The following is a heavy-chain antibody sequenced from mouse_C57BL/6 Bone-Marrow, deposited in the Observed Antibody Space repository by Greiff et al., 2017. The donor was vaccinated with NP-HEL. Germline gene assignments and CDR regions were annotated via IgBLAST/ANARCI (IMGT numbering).Heavy chain of an antibody. CDR3: ARDYGGWYFDV. CDR2: ISNGGGST. Sequence: EVQVVESGGGLVQPGGSLKLSCAASGFTFSDYYMYWVRQTPEKRLEWVAYISNGGGSTYYPDTVKGRFTISRDNAKNTLYLQMSRLKSEDTAMYYCARDYGGWYFDVWGTGTTVTVSS. J-gene: IGHJ1*03. V-gene: IGHV5-12*01. D-gene: IGHD1-1*01. CDR1: GFTFSDYY.